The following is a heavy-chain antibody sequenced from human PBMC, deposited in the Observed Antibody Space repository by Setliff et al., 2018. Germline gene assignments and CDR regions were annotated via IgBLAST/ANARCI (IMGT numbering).Heavy chain of an antibody. V-gene: IGHV4-61*02. Sequence: SETLSLTCTVSGGSISSGSYYWRWIRQPAGKGLEWIGRIYTSGSTNYNPSLKSRVTISVDTSKNQFSLKLSSVTAADTAVYYCARHPHYDSSGYRDYWGQGTLVTVSS. CDR3: ARHPHYDSSGYRDY. J-gene: IGHJ4*02. CDR1: GGSISSGSYY. D-gene: IGHD3-22*01. CDR2: IYTSGST.